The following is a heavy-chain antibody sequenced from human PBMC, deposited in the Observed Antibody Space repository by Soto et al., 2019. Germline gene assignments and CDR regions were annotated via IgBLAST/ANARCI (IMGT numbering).Heavy chain of an antibody. CDR1: GGSISSYY. V-gene: IGHV4-59*01. J-gene: IGHJ1*01. Sequence: SETLSLTCTVSGGSISSYYWSWIRQPPGKGLEWIGYIYYSGSTNYNPSLKSRVTISVDTSKNQFSLKLSSVTAADTAVYYCARGEARTFHHWGQGTLVTGSS. CDR3: ARGEARTFHH. CDR2: IYYSGST.